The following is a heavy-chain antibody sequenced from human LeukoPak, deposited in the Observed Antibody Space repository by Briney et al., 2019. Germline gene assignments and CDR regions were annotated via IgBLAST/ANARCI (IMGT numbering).Heavy chain of an antibody. J-gene: IGHJ5*02. CDR2: ISAYNGNT. V-gene: IGHV1-18*01. CDR3: ATGIDGYCSGGSCYGWFDP. Sequence: ASVKVSCKASGYTFTSYGISWVRQAPGQGLEWMGWISAYNGNTNYVQKLQGRVTMTTDTSTSTAYMELRSLRSDDTAVYYCATGIDGYCSGGSCYGWFDPWGQGTLVTVSS. D-gene: IGHD2-15*01. CDR1: GYTFTSYG.